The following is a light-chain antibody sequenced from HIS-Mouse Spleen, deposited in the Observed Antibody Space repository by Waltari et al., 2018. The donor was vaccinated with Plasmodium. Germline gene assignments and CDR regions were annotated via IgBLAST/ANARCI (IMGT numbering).Light chain of an antibody. CDR2: YKSDSDK. CDR1: SGINVGTYR. Sequence: QAVLTQPSSLSASPGASASLTCTLRSGINVGTYRIYWYQQKPGIPPQYRLRYKSDSDKQQGSGGPSRFSGSKDASANAGILLISGLQSEDEADYYCMIWHSSAWVFGGGTKLTVL. J-gene: IGLJ3*02. CDR3: MIWHSSAWV. V-gene: IGLV5-45*03.